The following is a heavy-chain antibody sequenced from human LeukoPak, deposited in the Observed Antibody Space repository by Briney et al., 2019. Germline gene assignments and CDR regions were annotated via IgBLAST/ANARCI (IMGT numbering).Heavy chain of an antibody. V-gene: IGHV1-69*13. J-gene: IGHJ5*02. Sequence: RASVKVSCKASGGTFSSYAISWVRQAPGQGLEWMGGIIPIFGTANYAQKFQGRVTITADESTSTAYMELSSLRSEDTAVYYCARERPTSYYYDSSGIPLDPWGQGTLVTVSS. D-gene: IGHD3-22*01. CDR1: GGTFSSYA. CDR2: IIPIFGTA. CDR3: ARERPTSYYYDSSGIPLDP.